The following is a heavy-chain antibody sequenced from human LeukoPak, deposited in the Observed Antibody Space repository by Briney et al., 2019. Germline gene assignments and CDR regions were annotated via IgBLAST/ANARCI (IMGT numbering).Heavy chain of an antibody. D-gene: IGHD5-24*01. CDR3: ARLGMATEFYYYYGMDV. CDR2: IYYSGST. CDR1: GGSISSSSYY. J-gene: IGHJ6*02. Sequence: SETLSLTCTVSGGSISSSSYYWGWIRQPPGKGLEWIGSIYYSGSTYYNPSLKSRVTISVDMSKNQFSLKLSSVTAADTAVYYCARLGMATEFYYYYGMDVWGQGTTVTVSS. V-gene: IGHV4-39*01.